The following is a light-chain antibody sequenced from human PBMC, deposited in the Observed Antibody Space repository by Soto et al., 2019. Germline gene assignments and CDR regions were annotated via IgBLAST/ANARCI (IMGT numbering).Light chain of an antibody. V-gene: IGKV1-33*01. CDR2: DAS. CDR3: QQYDDLPLT. CDR1: KDIKNY. Sequence: IQMSLSPSSRSASLGDRVTSTCQARKDIKNYLAWYQQKSGQAPKLLIYDASDMDTGIPSRFSGSASGTDFTFTISSLEPEDFAAYYCQQYDDLPLTFGGGTKVDIK. J-gene: IGKJ4*01.